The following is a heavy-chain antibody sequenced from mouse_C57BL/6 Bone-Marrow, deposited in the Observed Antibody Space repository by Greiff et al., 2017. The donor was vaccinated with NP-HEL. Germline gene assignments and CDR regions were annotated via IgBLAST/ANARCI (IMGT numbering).Heavy chain of an antibody. J-gene: IGHJ3*01. CDR3: ARGGIYYDYAWFSY. CDR1: GYAFTNYL. Sequence: VQVVESGAELVRPGTSVKVSCKASGYAFTNYLLAWVKQRPGQGLEWIGVINPGSGGTNYNEQFKGKATLTADKSSSTAYMQLSSLTSEDSAVYVCARGGIYYDYAWFSYWGQGTLVTVSA. V-gene: IGHV1-54*01. D-gene: IGHD2-4*01. CDR2: INPGSGGT.